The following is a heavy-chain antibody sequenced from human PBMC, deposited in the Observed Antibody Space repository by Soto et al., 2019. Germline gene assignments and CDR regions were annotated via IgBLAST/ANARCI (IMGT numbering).Heavy chain of an antibody. V-gene: IGHV3-23*01. CDR2: TSGSGGTT. J-gene: IGHJ4*02. Sequence: EVQVLESGGGLVQPGGSLRLSCAASGFTFSKYAMGWVRQAPGKGLEWVSSTSGSGGTTYYADSVKGRFTISRDNSKNTVYLQMNSLRAEDTAVYYCAKELSPYSSSWFDYWVQGTMVTVSS. CDR3: AKELSPYSSSWFDY. CDR1: GFTFSKYA. D-gene: IGHD6-13*01.